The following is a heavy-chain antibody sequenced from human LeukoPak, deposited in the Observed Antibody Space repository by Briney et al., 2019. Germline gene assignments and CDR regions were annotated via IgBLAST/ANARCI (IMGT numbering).Heavy chain of an antibody. CDR2: INNDGSST. Sequence: GGSLRLSCAAPGFTFSSSWMHWVRQAAGKGLVWVSRINNDGSSTGYADSVKGRFTISRDNAKNTLYLQMNSLRAEDTAVYYCARVSGSGSVYWGQGTLVTVSS. V-gene: IGHV3-74*01. J-gene: IGHJ4*02. CDR3: ARVSGSGSVY. D-gene: IGHD6-25*01. CDR1: GFTFSSSW.